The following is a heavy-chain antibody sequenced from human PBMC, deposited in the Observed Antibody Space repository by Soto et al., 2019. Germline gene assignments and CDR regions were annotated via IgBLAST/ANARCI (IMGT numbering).Heavy chain of an antibody. CDR3: ATPPGFYASDPFDH. V-gene: IGHV3-15*01. CDR2: VKSKTDGGTT. Sequence: EVQLVESGGDLVKPGGSLRLSCAASGFTFSNAWMTWVRQAPGKGLEWVGHVKSKTDGGTTDYAAPVKGRFTISRDDSEKPVEPQMHSPKTEDQALYYWATPPGFYASDPFDHWGQGTLVTVSS. J-gene: IGHJ4*02. D-gene: IGHD2-2*01. CDR1: GFTFSNAW.